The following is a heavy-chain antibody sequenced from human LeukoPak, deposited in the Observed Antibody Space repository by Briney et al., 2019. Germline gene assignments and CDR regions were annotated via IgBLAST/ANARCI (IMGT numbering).Heavy chain of an antibody. CDR2: ISYDGSNK. J-gene: IGHJ4*02. V-gene: IGHV3-30*18. D-gene: IGHD2-15*01. CDR3: AKDLLEGSDFDY. Sequence: GGSLRLSCAASGFTFSSYGMHWVRQAPGKGLEWVAVISYDGSNKYYADSVKGRFTISRDNSKNTLYLQMNSLRAEDTAVYYCAKDLLEGSDFDYWGREPWSPSPQ. CDR1: GFTFSSYG.